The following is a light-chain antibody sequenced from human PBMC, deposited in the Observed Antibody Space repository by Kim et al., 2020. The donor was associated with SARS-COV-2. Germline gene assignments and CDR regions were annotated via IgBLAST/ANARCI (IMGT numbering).Light chain of an antibody. Sequence: ALRQTVRSPCKEDSLSSYYASWYPQKPGLVPVLVIYGKNNRPSGIPDRFSGSSSGNSASFTITGAQAEDEADYYCNSRDSSGNLVVFGGGTQLTVL. CDR1: SLSSYY. CDR3: NSRDSSGNLVV. V-gene: IGLV3-19*01. J-gene: IGLJ2*01. CDR2: GKN.